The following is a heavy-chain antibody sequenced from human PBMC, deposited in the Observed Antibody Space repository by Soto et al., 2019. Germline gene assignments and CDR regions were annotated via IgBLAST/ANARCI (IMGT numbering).Heavy chain of an antibody. Sequence: QVQLQESGPGLVKPSGTLSLTCAVSGGSISSSNWWSWVRQPPGKGLEWIGAIYHSGSTNYNPSLQTRVTISVDKSKNQFSLKRSSVTAADTAVYYCARSIRPGTTFDYWGQGTLVTVSS. CDR2: IYHSGST. D-gene: IGHD4-17*01. CDR1: GGSISSSNW. J-gene: IGHJ4*02. V-gene: IGHV4-4*02. CDR3: ARSIRPGTTFDY.